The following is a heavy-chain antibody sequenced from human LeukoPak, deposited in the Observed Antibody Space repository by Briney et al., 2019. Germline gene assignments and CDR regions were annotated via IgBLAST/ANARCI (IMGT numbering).Heavy chain of an antibody. V-gene: IGHV4-34*01. D-gene: IGHD6-19*01. CDR3: ARGPHGWYRFTVYFQH. Sequence: PSETLSLTCAVYGGSFSGYYWSWIRQPPGKGLEWIGEINHSGSTNYNPSLKSRVTISVDTSKNQFSLKLSSVTAADTAVYYCARGPHGWYRFTVYFQHWGQAPWSPSPQ. CDR2: INHSGST. J-gene: IGHJ1*01. CDR1: GGSFSGYY.